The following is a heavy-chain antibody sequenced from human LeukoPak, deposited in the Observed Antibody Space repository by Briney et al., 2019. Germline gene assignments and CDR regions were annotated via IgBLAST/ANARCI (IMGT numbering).Heavy chain of an antibody. V-gene: IGHV3-48*03. J-gene: IGHJ3*02. D-gene: IGHD3-16*01. Sequence: PGGSLRLSCAASGFTFSSYEMNWVHQAPGKGLEWVSYTSGSGSTIYYADSVKGRFTISRDNAKNSLYLQMNSLRADDTAIYYCAREYLLGPGNAFDIWGQGTMVTVSS. CDR2: TSGSGSTI. CDR1: GFTFSSYE. CDR3: AREYLLGPGNAFDI.